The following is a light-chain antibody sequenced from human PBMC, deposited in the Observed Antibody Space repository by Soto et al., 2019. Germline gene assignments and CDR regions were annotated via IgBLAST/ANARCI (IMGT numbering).Light chain of an antibody. V-gene: IGLV2-14*01. CDR3: SSYAGSNMGV. CDR1: YTDVGGYNR. J-gene: IGLJ1*01. Sequence: QSALTQPASVSGSPGQSITISCTGTYTDVGGYNRVSWYQHHAGKGPKMLIFEVDNRPSGISDRFSGSKSGDTASLTISDLQAEDEADYYCSSYAGSNMGVFGSGTKVTVL. CDR2: EVD.